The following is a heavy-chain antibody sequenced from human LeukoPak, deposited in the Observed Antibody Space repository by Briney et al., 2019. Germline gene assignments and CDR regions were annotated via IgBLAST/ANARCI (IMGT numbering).Heavy chain of an antibody. D-gene: IGHD3-10*01. Sequence: GGSLRLSCAGSGYTFASYAVHWVRQAPGKRLEWVAFISSDGTTEHYRDSVKGRFTLSRDNSKNTVSLQMNSLGTEDTAVYYCARGRDSGSFIIDYWGQGTLVTVSS. CDR2: ISSDGTTE. V-gene: IGHV3-30-3*01. CDR3: ARGRDSGSFIIDY. J-gene: IGHJ4*02. CDR1: GYTFASYA.